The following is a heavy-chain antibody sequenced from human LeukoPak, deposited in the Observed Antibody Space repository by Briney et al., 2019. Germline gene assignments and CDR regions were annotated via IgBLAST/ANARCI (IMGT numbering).Heavy chain of an antibody. CDR2: FYSGGTT. J-gene: IGHJ4*02. V-gene: IGHV3-66*01. Sequence: PGGSLRLSCVVSAFTVSSNYMSWVRQAPGKGLEWVSVFYSGGTTYYTDSVKGRFTISRDNSKNMVFLQMKSLRAEDTAIYYCAKNFFEGSACYDYWGRGTLVTVSS. CDR3: AKNFFEGSACYDY. CDR1: AFTVSSNY. D-gene: IGHD2-15*01.